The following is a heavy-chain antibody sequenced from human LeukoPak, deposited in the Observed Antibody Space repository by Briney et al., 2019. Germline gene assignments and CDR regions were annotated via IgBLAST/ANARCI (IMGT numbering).Heavy chain of an antibody. D-gene: IGHD3-3*01. J-gene: IGHJ5*02. CDR2: ISSSGSTI. CDR1: GFTFSDYY. CDR3: ARDRWGSITIFLFDP. Sequence: PGGSLRLSCAASGFTFSDYYMSWIRQAPGKGLEWVSYISSSGSTIYYADSVKGRFTISRDNAKNSLYLQMNSLRAEDTAAYYCARDRWGSITIFLFDPWGQGTLVTVSS. V-gene: IGHV3-11*04.